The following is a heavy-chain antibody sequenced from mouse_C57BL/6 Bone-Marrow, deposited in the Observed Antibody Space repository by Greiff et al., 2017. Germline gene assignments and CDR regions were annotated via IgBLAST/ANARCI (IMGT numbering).Heavy chain of an antibody. D-gene: IGHD1-1*01. CDR1: GYTFTDYN. Sequence: VQLQQSGPELVKPGASVKIPCKASGYTFTDYNMDWVKQSHGKSLEWIGDINPNNGGTIYNQKFKGKATLTVDKSSSTAYMELRSLTSEDTAVYYCARIPRYYGSSYFAYWGQGTLVTVSA. CDR3: ARIPRYYGSSYFAY. J-gene: IGHJ3*01. V-gene: IGHV1-18*01. CDR2: INPNNGGT.